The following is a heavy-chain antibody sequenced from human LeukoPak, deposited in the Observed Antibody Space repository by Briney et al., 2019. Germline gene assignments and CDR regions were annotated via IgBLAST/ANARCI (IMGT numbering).Heavy chain of an antibody. Sequence: GGSLRLSCTASGFTFGDYAMSWVRQAPGKGLEWVGFIRSKAYGGTTEYAASVKGRFTISRDDSKSIAYLQMNRLKTEDTAVYYCTRESLGELIFDYWGQGTLVTVSS. D-gene: IGHD3-16*01. V-gene: IGHV3-49*04. CDR3: TRESLGELIFDY. CDR1: GFTFGDYA. CDR2: IRSKAYGGTT. J-gene: IGHJ4*02.